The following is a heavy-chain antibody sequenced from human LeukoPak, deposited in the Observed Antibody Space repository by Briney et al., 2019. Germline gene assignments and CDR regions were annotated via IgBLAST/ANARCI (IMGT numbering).Heavy chain of an antibody. D-gene: IGHD5-24*01. J-gene: IGHJ4*02. CDR3: AGGNYMATSED. Sequence: EASVKVSCKASGGTFSSYAISWVRQAPGQGLEWMGGIIPIFGTANYAQKFQGRVTITADESTSTAYMELSSLRSEDTAVYYCAGGNYMATSEDWGQGTLVTVSS. V-gene: IGHV1-69*13. CDR2: IIPIFGTA. CDR1: GGTFSSYA.